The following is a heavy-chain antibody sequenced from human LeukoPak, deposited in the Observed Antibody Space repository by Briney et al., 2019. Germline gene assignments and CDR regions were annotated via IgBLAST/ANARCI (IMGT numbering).Heavy chain of an antibody. CDR2: INHSGST. J-gene: IGHJ4*02. V-gene: IGHV4-34*01. D-gene: IGHD6-19*01. CDR1: GGSFSGYY. CDR3: ARETAVAGTGVDY. Sequence: SETLSLTCAVYGGSFSGYYWSWIRQPPGKGLEWIGEINHSGSTNYNPSLKSRVTISVDTSKNQFSLKLSSVTAADTAVCYCARETAVAGTGVDYWGQGTLVTVSS.